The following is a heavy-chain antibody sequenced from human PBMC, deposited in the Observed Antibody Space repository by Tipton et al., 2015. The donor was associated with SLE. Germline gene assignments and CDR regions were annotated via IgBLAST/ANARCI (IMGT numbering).Heavy chain of an antibody. Sequence: TLSLTCAVYGGSFSGYYWSWIRQPPGKGLEWIGEINHSGSTNYNPSLKSRVTISVDTSKNQFSLKLSSVTAADTAVYYCATDTRDTGGYVDLWGRGTLVTVSS. CDR3: ATDTRDTGGYVDL. CDR2: INHSGST. CDR1: GGSFSGYY. D-gene: IGHD5-18*01. V-gene: IGHV4-34*01. J-gene: IGHJ2*01.